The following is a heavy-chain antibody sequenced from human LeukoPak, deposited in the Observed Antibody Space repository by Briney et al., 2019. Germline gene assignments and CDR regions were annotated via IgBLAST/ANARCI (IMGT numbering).Heavy chain of an antibody. V-gene: IGHV4-4*09. D-gene: IGHD3-10*01. CDR1: GGSISGYY. J-gene: IGHJ3*02. CDR2: IYITGST. Sequence: PSETPSLTCTVSGGSISGYYWSWIRQPPGKGLEWIGYIYITGSTNSNPSLKSRVTISVDTSKNQFSLKLTSVTAADTAVYYCARFRSGAFDIWGQGTMVTVSS. CDR3: ARFRSGAFDI.